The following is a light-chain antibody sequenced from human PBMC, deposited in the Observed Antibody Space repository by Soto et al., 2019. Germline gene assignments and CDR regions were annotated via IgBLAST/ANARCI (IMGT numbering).Light chain of an antibody. CDR1: QGISRY. Sequence: IQLTQSPSSLSASVGDGVTITCRASQGISRYLAWYQQKPGRAPQLLISAASTLQSGVPSRFSGSGSGTHFTLVISSLQPEDFATYYCQQLNTYPVTFGGGTKVEIK. CDR2: AAS. CDR3: QQLNTYPVT. V-gene: IGKV1-9*01. J-gene: IGKJ4*01.